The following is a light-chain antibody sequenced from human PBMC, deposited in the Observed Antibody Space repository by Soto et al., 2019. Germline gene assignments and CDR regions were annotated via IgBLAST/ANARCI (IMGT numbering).Light chain of an antibody. J-gene: IGLJ2*01. Sequence: QSALTQPASVSGSPGQSITISCTGTSSDVGGYNYVYWYQQHPGKPPKLMIYDVSNRPSGVSNRFSGSKSGNTASLTISGLQAEDEADYYCSSYTSSSTLEVFGGGTQLTVL. CDR3: SSYTSSSTLEV. CDR1: SSDVGGYNY. V-gene: IGLV2-14*01. CDR2: DVS.